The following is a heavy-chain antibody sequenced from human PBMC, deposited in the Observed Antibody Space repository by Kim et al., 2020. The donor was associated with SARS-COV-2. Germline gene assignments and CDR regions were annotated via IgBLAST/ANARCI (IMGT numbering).Heavy chain of an antibody. V-gene: IGHV4-34*01. Sequence: SETLSLTCAVYGGSFSGYYWSWIRQPPGKGLEWIGEINHSGSTNYNPSLKSRVTISVDTSKNQFSLKLSSVTAADTAVYYCARQERLPHRLRYFDWPRIDYWGQGTLVTVSS. D-gene: IGHD3-9*01. CDR1: GGSFSGYY. CDR2: INHSGST. J-gene: IGHJ4*02. CDR3: ARQERLPHRLRYFDWPRIDY.